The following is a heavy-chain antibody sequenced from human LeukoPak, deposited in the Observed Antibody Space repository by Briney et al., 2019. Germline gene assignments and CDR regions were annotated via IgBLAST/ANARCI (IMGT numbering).Heavy chain of an antibody. V-gene: IGHV1-2*02. D-gene: IGHD3-22*01. CDR2: INPNSGGT. J-gene: IGHJ5*02. Sequence: ASVKVSCKASGYTFTGYYMHWVRQAPGQGLEWMGWINPNSGGTNYAQKFQGRVTMTRDTSISTAYMELSRLRSDDTAVYCCARWDDNYDSSGYLIDPWGQGTLVTVSS. CDR1: GYTFTGYY. CDR3: ARWDDNYDSSGYLIDP.